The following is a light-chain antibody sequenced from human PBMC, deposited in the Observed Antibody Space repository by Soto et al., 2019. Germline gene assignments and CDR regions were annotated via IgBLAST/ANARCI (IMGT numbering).Light chain of an antibody. J-gene: IGKJ1*01. V-gene: IGKV1-5*01. CDR3: QQYNSYGWT. Sequence: DIQMTQSPSTLSASVGDRVTITCRASQSISSWLAWYQQKPGKASKLLIYDASSLESGVPSRFSGSGSGTEFALTISCLQPDDFATYCCQQYNSYGWTFGQGTKVDIK. CDR1: QSISSW. CDR2: DAS.